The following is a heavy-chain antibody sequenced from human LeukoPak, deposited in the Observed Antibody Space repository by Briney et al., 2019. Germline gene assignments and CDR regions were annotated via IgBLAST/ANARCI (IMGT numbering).Heavy chain of an antibody. CDR2: IYTSGST. V-gene: IGHV4-4*07. D-gene: IGHD5-12*01. J-gene: IGHJ6*03. Sequence: SETLSLTCTVSGASIINYYWSWIRQPAGKGLEWIGRIYTSGSTNYNPSLKSRVTISVDTSKNQFSLKLSSVTAADTAVYYCARVPADIVATYYMDVWGKGTTVTVSS. CDR1: GASIINYY. CDR3: ARVPADIVATYYMDV.